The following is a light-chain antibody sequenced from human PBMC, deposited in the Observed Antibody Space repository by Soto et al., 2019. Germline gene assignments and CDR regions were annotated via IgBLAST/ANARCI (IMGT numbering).Light chain of an antibody. Sequence: DIQMTQSPSSLSASVEDRVIITCRASESINSYLNWYQQKPGKAPKLLIYAASSLQSGVPSRFSGSGSETVFPLTINNLQPEDSATYYCQQSYSRLVTFGQGTKVEI. CDR3: QQSYSRLVT. J-gene: IGKJ1*01. V-gene: IGKV1-39*01. CDR1: ESINSY. CDR2: AAS.